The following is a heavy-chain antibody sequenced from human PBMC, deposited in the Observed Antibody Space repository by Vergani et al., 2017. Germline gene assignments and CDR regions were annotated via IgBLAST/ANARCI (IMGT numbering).Heavy chain of an antibody. CDR3: ARDRSPCSGGSCYPHYYYYYGMDV. D-gene: IGHD2-15*01. CDR1: GYTFSSYA. V-gene: IGHV1-69*13. J-gene: IGHJ6*02. CDR2: IIPIFGTA. Sequence: QVQLVQSGAEVKKPGASVKVSCKASGYTFSSYAISWVRQAPGQGLEWMGRIIPIFGTANYAQKFQGRVTITADESTSTAYMELSSLRSEDTAVYYCARDRSPCSGGSCYPHYYYYYGMDVWGQGTTVTVSS.